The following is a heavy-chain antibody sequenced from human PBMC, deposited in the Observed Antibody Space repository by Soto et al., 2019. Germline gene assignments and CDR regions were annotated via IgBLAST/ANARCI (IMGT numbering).Heavy chain of an antibody. D-gene: IGHD3-10*01. V-gene: IGHV3-30-3*01. CDR3: ASAMLRGSLTYYYYYGMDV. Sequence: GGSLRLSCAASGFTVSSNYMSWVRQAPGKGLEWVAVISYDGNNKYYTDSVKGRFTISRDNSRNTLYLQMNSLKGEDTAVYYCASAMLRGSLTYYYYYGMDVWGQGTTVTVSS. J-gene: IGHJ6*02. CDR2: ISYDGNNK. CDR1: GFTVSSNY.